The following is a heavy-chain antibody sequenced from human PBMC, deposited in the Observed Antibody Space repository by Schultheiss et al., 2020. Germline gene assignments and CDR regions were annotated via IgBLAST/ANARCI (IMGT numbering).Heavy chain of an antibody. CDR3: TRAEYFTEPTRLDH. D-gene: IGHD2/OR15-2a*01. CDR1: GFSLDDHA. J-gene: IGHJ4*02. Sequence: GGSLRLSCAASGFSLDDHAMRWVRQVPGKGLEWVSGVTWSSGTKYYVDSVKGRFTISRDNAKNSLYLQMNSLRPEDTALYYCTRAEYFTEPTRLDHWGQGVLVTVSS. V-gene: IGHV3-9*01. CDR2: VTWSSGTK.